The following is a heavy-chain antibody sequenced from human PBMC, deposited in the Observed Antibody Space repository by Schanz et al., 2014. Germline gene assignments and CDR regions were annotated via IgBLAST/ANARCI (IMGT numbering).Heavy chain of an antibody. CDR3: AKLSSSGRLAGYFDY. D-gene: IGHD6-19*01. J-gene: IGHJ4*02. Sequence: EVQLLESGGGLVQPGGSLRLSCAAYGFTFSSYAMSWVRQAPGKGLEWVSYISGTTTYTNYADSVKGRFTISRDNSKNTLYLQMSSLRAEDTAIYYCAKLSSSGRLAGYFDYWGQGALXTVSS. CDR2: ISGTTTYT. V-gene: IGHV3-23*01. CDR1: GFTFSSYA.